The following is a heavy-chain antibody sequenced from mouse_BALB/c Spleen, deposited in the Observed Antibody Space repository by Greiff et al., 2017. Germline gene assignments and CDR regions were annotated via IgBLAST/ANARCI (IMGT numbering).Heavy chain of an antibody. V-gene: IGHV5-6-5*01. Sequence: EVMLVESGGGLVKPGGSLKLSCAASGFTFSSYAMSWVRQTPEKRLEWVASISSGGSTYYPDSVKGRFTISRDNARNILYLQMSSLRSEDTAMYYCAREGGSSYDWFAYWGQGTLVTVSA. D-gene: IGHD1-1*01. J-gene: IGHJ3*01. CDR1: GFTFSSYA. CDR3: AREGGSSYDWFAY. CDR2: ISSGGST.